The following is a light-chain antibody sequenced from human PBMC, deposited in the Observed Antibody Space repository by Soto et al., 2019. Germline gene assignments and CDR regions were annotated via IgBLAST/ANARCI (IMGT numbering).Light chain of an antibody. CDR2: EVS. J-gene: IGLJ2*01. Sequence: QSALTQPASVSGSPGQSITISCTGTSSDVGGYNYVSWYQQHPDKAPKLIIFEVSHRPSGVSNRFSGSKSGNTASLTISGLQAEDEADYYCTSYTRSRNLXFGGGTXLTVL. V-gene: IGLV2-14*01. CDR1: SSDVGGYNY. CDR3: TSYTRSRNLX.